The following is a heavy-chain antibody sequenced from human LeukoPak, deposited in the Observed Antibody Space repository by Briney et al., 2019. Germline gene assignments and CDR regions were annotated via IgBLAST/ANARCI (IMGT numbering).Heavy chain of an antibody. CDR1: GYTFTGYF. D-gene: IGHD2-15*01. CDR2: INPNSGGT. Sequence: ASVKVSCKASGYTFTGYFIHWVRQAPGQGLEWMGWINPNSGGTNYAQKFQGRVTMTRDTSISTAYMELSRLRSDDTAVYYCARDLWDCSGGSCYSGFDYWGQGTLVTVSS. J-gene: IGHJ4*02. V-gene: IGHV1-2*02. CDR3: ARDLWDCSGGSCYSGFDY.